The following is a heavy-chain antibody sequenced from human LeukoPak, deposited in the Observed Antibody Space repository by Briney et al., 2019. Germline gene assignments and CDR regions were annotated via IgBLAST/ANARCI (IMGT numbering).Heavy chain of an antibody. Sequence: GGSLRLSCAASGFIFSSYSMNWVRQAPGKGLEWVSFIYSSVTHYSDSVKGRFTISRDNSKNTLFLQMNSLRAEDTAVYYCARRAGAYSHPYDYWGQGTLVTVSS. CDR3: ARRAGAYSHPYDY. D-gene: IGHD4/OR15-4a*01. V-gene: IGHV3-53*01. CDR1: GFIFSSYS. CDR2: IYSSVT. J-gene: IGHJ4*02.